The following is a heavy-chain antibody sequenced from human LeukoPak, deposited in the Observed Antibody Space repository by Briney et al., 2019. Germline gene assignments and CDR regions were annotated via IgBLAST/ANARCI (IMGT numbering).Heavy chain of an antibody. Sequence: PGGSLRLSCAASGFTFSSYSMNWVRQAQGKGLEWVSSISSSSSYIYYADSVKGRFTISRDNAKNSLYLQMNSLRALDTAVYYCAREAAYDFWSGYYTIFPRMVDYWGQGTLVTVSS. CDR3: AREAAYDFWSGYYTIFPRMVDY. D-gene: IGHD3-3*01. CDR2: ISSSSSYI. J-gene: IGHJ4*02. CDR1: GFTFSSYS. V-gene: IGHV3-21*01.